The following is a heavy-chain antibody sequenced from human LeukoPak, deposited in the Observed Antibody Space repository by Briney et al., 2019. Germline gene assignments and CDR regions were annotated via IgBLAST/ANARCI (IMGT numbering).Heavy chain of an antibody. V-gene: IGHV1-18*01. D-gene: IGHD6-19*01. CDR1: GYSFTSHG. Sequence: ASVKVSCKASGYSFTSHGISWVRQAPGQGLEWMGWISTYNGNTDYAQKLQGRVTMTTDTSTSAAYMEMRSLRSDDTAVYYCARDSGGNWFGPWGQGTLVTVSS. J-gene: IGHJ5*02. CDR3: ARDSGGNWFGP. CDR2: ISTYNGNT.